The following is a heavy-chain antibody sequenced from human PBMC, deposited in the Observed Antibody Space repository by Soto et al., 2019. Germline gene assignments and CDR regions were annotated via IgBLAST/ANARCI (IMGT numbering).Heavy chain of an antibody. Sequence: AASVKVSCKASGYTFTSYGISWVRQAPGQGLEWMGWISAYNGNTNYAQKLQGRVTMTTDTSTSTAYMELRSLRSDDTAVYYRARDSDIVLMVYAIYYYYGMDVWGQGTTVTVSS. D-gene: IGHD2-8*01. V-gene: IGHV1-18*01. J-gene: IGHJ6*02. CDR2: ISAYNGNT. CDR1: GYTFTSYG. CDR3: ARDSDIVLMVYAIYYYYGMDV.